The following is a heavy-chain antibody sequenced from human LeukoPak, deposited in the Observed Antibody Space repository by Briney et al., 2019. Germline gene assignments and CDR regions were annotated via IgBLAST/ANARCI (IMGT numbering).Heavy chain of an antibody. V-gene: IGHV1-69*05. Sequence: ASVNVSCKASGGTFSSYAISWVRQAPGQGLEWMGGIIPIFGTANYAQKFQGRVTITTDESTSTAYMELSSLRSEDTAVYYCARVPVVPAATGGFWFDPWGQGTLVTVSS. CDR1: GGTFSSYA. J-gene: IGHJ5*02. CDR2: IIPIFGTA. D-gene: IGHD2-2*01. CDR3: ARVPVVPAATGGFWFDP.